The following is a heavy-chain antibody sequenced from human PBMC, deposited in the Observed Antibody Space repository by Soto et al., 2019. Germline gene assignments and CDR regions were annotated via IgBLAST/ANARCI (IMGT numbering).Heavy chain of an antibody. D-gene: IGHD3-3*01. CDR3: ARAPLHYDFWSGYLTWFDP. V-gene: IGHV2-5*01. CDR1: GFSLSTSGVG. Sequence: PTLVNPTQTLTLTCTFSGFSLSTSGVGVGWIRQPPGKALEWLALIYWNDDKRYSPSLKSRLTITKDTSKNQVVLTMTNMDPVDTATYYCARAPLHYDFWSGYLTWFDPWGQGTLVTVSS. CDR2: IYWNDDK. J-gene: IGHJ5*02.